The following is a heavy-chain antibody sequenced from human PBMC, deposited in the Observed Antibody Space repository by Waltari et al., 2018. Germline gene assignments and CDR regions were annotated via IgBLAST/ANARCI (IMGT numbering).Heavy chain of an antibody. J-gene: IGHJ4*02. CDR3: ARGGGTFSKPQYFDS. CDR1: GYIFTTYG. Sequence: QVQLVQSGSELKKPGASVKVSCKASGYIFTTYGINWVRQAPGQGREWMGWINTHTGNPTYGQGFTGRFVFSLDTSVSTAYLQISSLKAEDSVIYYCARGGGTFSKPQYFDSWGQGTRVTVSS. D-gene: IGHD1-26*01. CDR2: INTHTGNP. V-gene: IGHV7-4-1*02.